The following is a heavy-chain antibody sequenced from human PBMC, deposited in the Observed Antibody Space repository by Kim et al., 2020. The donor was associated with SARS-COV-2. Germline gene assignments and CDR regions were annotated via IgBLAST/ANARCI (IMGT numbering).Heavy chain of an antibody. CDR3: ARALEDIVVVPAAPRLYYYYGMDV. CDR2: ISSSSSYI. CDR1: GFTFSSYS. Sequence: GGSLRLSCAASGFTFSSYSMNWVRQAPGKGLEWVSSISSSSSYIYYADSVKGRFTISRDNAKNSLYLQMNSLRAEDTAVYYCARALEDIVVVPAAPRLYYYYGMDVWGQGTTVTVSS. J-gene: IGHJ6*02. D-gene: IGHD2-2*01. V-gene: IGHV3-21*01.